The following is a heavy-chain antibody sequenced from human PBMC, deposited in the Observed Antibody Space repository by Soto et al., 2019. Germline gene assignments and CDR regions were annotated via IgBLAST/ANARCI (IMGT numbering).Heavy chain of an antibody. CDR2: IYYSGST. V-gene: IGHV4-59*08. Sequence: PSETLSLTCTVCGGSISSYYWSWIRQPPEKGLEWIGYIYYSGSTNYNPSLKSRVTISVDTSKNQFSLKLSSVTAADTAVYYCARLYEYSSGWFYFDYWGQGTLVTVSS. J-gene: IGHJ4*02. D-gene: IGHD6-19*01. CDR1: GGSISSYY. CDR3: ARLYEYSSGWFYFDY.